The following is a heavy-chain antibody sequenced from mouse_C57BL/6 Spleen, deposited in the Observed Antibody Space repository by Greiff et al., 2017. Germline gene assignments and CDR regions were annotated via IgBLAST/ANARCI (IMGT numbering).Heavy chain of an antibody. CDR1: EYEFPSHD. V-gene: IGHV5-2*01. D-gene: IGHD2-1*01. J-gene: IGHJ1*03. Sequence: DVQIQESGGGLVQPGESLKLSCESNEYEFPSHDMSWVRKTPEKRLELVAAINSDGGSTYYPDTMERRFIISRDNTKKTLYLQMSSLRSEDTALYYCARNGNYGYFDVWGTGTTVTVSS. CDR2: INSDGGST. CDR3: ARNGNYGYFDV.